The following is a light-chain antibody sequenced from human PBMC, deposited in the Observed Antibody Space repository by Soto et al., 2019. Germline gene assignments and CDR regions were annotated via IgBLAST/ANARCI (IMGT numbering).Light chain of an antibody. V-gene: IGKV1-39*01. CDR3: QQSYSTLFT. Sequence: IPMTQFPSSLSSSVGDRVTITCRAGQTVIRYLNWYQQNPWRAPNLLIYAVSNLQSVVPSRFSGSGSGTESTLTTSDLQPEDFATYYCQQSYSTLFTFGSGTKVEIK. CDR2: AVS. J-gene: IGKJ3*01. CDR1: QTVIRY.